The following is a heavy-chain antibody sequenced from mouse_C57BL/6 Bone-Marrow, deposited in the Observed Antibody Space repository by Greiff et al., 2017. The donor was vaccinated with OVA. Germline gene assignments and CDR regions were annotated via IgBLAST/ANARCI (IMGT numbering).Heavy chain of an antibody. Sequence: EVQLQESGPVLVKPGASVKMSCKASGYTFTDYYMNWVKQSHGKSLEWIGVINPYNGGTSYNQKFKGKATLTVDKSSSTAYMELNSLTSEDSAVYYCARRDTTVVGDYRGQGTTLTVSS. CDR2: INPYNGGT. CDR1: GYTFTDYY. V-gene: IGHV1-19*01. D-gene: IGHD1-1*01. CDR3: ARRDTTVVGDY. J-gene: IGHJ2*01.